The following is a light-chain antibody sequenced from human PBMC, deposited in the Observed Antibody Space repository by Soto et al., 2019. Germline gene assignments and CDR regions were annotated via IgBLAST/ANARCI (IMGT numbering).Light chain of an antibody. CDR3: QQRKNWPLT. Sequence: VITQSPVTLSMSHGERATLSCRASESVSSNLAWYQQRPGQAPRLVIYGASTRATGIPARFSGGGSGTEFTLTISSLQSEDFAVYYCQQRKNWPLTFGGGTKVDI. CDR2: GAS. J-gene: IGKJ4*01. V-gene: IGKV3-15*01. CDR1: ESVSSN.